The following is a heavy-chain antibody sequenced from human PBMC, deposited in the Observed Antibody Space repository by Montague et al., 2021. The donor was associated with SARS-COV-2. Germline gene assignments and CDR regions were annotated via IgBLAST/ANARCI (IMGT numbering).Heavy chain of an antibody. V-gene: IGHV4-59*08. CDR2: IYYSGST. D-gene: IGHD3-9*01. CDR1: GGSISSYY. Sequence: SETLSLTCTVSGGSISSYYWSWIRQPPGKGLEWIGYIYYSGSTNYNPSLESRVTISVDTSKNQFFLKLSSVTAADTAVYYCARTYYDILTGYYNRGAFDIWGQGTMVTVSS. J-gene: IGHJ3*02. CDR3: ARTYYDILTGYYNRGAFDI.